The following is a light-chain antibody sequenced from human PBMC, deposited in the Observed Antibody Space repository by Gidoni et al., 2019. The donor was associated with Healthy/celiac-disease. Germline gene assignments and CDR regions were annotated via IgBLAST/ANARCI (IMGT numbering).Light chain of an antibody. CDR2: DAS. CDR1: QSVSSY. V-gene: IGKV3-11*01. J-gene: IGKJ2*01. CDR3: QQRSNWPPMYT. Sequence: EIVLTQSPATLSLSPGARATRSCRASQSVSSYLAWYQQKPGQAPRLLIYDASNRATGIPARFSGSGSGTEFTLTISSLEPEDFAVYYCQQRSNWPPMYTFGQXTKLEIK.